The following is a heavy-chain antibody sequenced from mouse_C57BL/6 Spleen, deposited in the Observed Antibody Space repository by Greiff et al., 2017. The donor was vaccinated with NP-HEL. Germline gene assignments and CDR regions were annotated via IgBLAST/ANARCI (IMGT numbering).Heavy chain of an antibody. CDR1: GFNIKNTY. CDR3: APDGYYPYYAMDY. V-gene: IGHV14-3*01. D-gene: IGHD2-3*01. J-gene: IGHJ4*01. Sequence: DVKLQESVAELVRPGASVKLSCTASGFNIKNTYMHWVKQRPEQGLEWIGRIDPANGNTKYAPKFQGKATITADTSSNTAYLQLSSLTSEDTAIYYCAPDGYYPYYAMDYWGQGTSVTVSS. CDR2: IDPANGNT.